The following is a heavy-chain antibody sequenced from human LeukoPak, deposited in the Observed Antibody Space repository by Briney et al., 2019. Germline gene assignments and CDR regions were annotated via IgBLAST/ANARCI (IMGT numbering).Heavy chain of an antibody. D-gene: IGHD2-21*02. CDR1: GGSISSYY. V-gene: IGHV4-4*07. Sequence: SETLSLTCTASGGSISSYYWSWIRQPAGKGLEWIGRIYTSGSTNYNPSLKSRVTMSVDTSKNQFSLKLSSVTAADTAVYYCARHRSYTYCGGDCYSGGWFDPWGQGTLVTVSS. CDR2: IYTSGST. CDR3: ARHRSYTYCGGDCYSGGWFDP. J-gene: IGHJ5*02.